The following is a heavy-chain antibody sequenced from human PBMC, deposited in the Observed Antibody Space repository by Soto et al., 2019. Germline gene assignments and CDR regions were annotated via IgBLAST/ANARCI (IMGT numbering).Heavy chain of an antibody. D-gene: IGHD3-3*02. CDR1: GYSISSGYY. Sequence: SETLSLTCAVSGYSISSGYYWGWVRQPPGKGLEWIGNIYQTESPFYNPSLESRVTISIDSSENHFSLKLTSVTAADTAVYYCARVQSTAFGYYFDFWGQGALVTVYS. V-gene: IGHV4-38-2*01. CDR3: ARVQSTAFGYYFDF. CDR2: IYQTESP. J-gene: IGHJ4*02.